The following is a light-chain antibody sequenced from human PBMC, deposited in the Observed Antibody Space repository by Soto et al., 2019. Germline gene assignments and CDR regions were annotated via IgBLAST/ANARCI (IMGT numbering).Light chain of an antibody. Sequence: DIQMTQSPSSLSASVGDRVTITCQASQDISNYLNWYQQKPVKAPKLLIYDASNLETVFPSRFSGSGSGTDFTFTISSLKPEDIATYYCQQYDNLPRTFGGGTKVEIK. CDR3: QQYDNLPRT. V-gene: IGKV1-33*01. CDR1: QDISNY. CDR2: DAS. J-gene: IGKJ4*01.